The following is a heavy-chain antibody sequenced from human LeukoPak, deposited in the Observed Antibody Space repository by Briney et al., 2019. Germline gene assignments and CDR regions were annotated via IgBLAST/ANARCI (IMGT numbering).Heavy chain of an antibody. V-gene: IGHV4-59*02. CDR3: ARDPPYSSGYTGDQFLDYYYGMDV. J-gene: IGHJ6*02. Sequence: VKPSETLSLTCTVSGGSVSSYYWSWIRQPPGKGLEWIGYIYYSGSTYYNPSLKSRVTISVDTSKNQFSLKLSSVTAADTAVYYCARDPPYSSGYTGDQFLDYYYGMDVWGQGTTVTVSS. CDR2: IYYSGST. CDR1: GGSVSSYY. D-gene: IGHD3-22*01.